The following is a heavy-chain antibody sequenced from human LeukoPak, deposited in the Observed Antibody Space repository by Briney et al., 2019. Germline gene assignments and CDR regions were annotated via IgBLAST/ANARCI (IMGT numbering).Heavy chain of an antibody. V-gene: IGHV4-34*01. D-gene: IGHD1-1*01. CDR1: GGSFSGYY. CDR3: ARERTTGTTKGRPAKPLDY. CDR2: INHSGST. Sequence: SETLSLTCAVYGGSFSGYYWSWIRQPPGKGLEWIGEINHSGSTNYNPSLKSRVTISVDTSKNQFSLKLSSVTAADTAVYYCARERTTGTTKGRPAKPLDYWGQGTLVTVSS. J-gene: IGHJ4*02.